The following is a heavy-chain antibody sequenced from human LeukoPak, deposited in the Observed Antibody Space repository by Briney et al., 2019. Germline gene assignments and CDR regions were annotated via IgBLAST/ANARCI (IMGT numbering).Heavy chain of an antibody. V-gene: IGHV4-38-2*01. D-gene: IGHD3-3*01. CDR3: ATAYDFWSGPDDY. CDR2: IYHSGST. Sequence: SETLSLTCAVSGYSISSGYYWGWIRQPPGKGLEWIGSIYHSGSTYYNPSLESRVTISVDTSKNQFSLKLSSVTAADTAVYYCATAYDFWSGPDDYWGQGTLVTVSS. CDR1: GYSISSGYY. J-gene: IGHJ4*02.